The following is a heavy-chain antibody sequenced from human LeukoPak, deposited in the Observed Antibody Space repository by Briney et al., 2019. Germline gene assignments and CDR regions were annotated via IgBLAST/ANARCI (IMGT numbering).Heavy chain of an antibody. CDR2: ITSGGST. Sequence: GGSLRLSCAASGFTFSNYAMSGVRQAPGKGVQWGSTITSGGSTYYADSVKGRFTISRDSPKTPLYLQMNSLRAEDTAVYYCAKSRYTSSNTNDYWGQGTLVTVSS. CDR3: AKSRYTSSNTNDY. J-gene: IGHJ4*02. D-gene: IGHD2-2*02. V-gene: IGHV3-23*01. CDR1: GFTFSNYA.